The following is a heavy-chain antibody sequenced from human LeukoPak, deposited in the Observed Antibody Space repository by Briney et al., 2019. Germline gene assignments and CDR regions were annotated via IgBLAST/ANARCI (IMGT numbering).Heavy chain of an antibody. D-gene: IGHD5-18*01. V-gene: IGHV3-48*03. Sequence: QAGGSLRLSCAASGFTFSSYEMNWVRQAPGKGLEWVSYISSSGSTIYYADSVKGRSTISRDNAKNSLYLQMNSLRAEDTAVYYCARDPERYSYRWVDYWCQGTLVTVSS. J-gene: IGHJ4*02. CDR1: GFTFSSYE. CDR2: ISSSGSTI. CDR3: ARDPERYSYRWVDY.